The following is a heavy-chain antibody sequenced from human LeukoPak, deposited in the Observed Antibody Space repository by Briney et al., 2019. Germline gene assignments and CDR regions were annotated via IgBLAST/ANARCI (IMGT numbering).Heavy chain of an antibody. D-gene: IGHD1-26*01. CDR1: GFTFSSYS. Sequence: QAGGSLRLSCAASGFTFSSYSMNWVRQAPGKGLEWVSVIYSGGSTYYADSVKGRFTISRDNSKNTLYLQMNSLRAEDTAVYYCARGASKWELPTDYNWFDPWGQGTLVTVSS. J-gene: IGHJ5*02. CDR3: ARGASKWELPTDYNWFDP. V-gene: IGHV3-66*02. CDR2: IYSGGST.